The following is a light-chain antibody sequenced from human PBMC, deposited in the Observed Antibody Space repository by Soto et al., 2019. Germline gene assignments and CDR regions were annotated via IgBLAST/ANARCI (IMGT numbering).Light chain of an antibody. Sequence: MELTQSPSTLPAPVADRVSITCRACLSISNWLAWHQQKPCKAPKLLLYDAFNLARGVPSRCRGSGSGTESTLNISGLQPDDLPTSYCQQYDTYSRTFGEGTNL. CDR1: LSISNW. J-gene: IGKJ2*01. V-gene: IGKV1-5*01. CDR2: DAF. CDR3: QQYDTYSRT.